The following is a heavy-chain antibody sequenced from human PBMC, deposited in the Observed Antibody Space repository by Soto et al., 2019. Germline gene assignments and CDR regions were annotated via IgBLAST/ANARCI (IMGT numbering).Heavy chain of an antibody. J-gene: IGHJ3*02. Sequence: GASVKVSCKASGYTFTSYGISWVRQAPGQGLEWMGWISAYNGNTNYAQKHQGRVTMTTDTSTSTAYMELRSLRSDDTAVYYCASKYYYDSSGYYLDAFDIWGQGTMVTVSS. D-gene: IGHD3-22*01. CDR3: ASKYYYDSSGYYLDAFDI. V-gene: IGHV1-18*01. CDR1: GYTFTSYG. CDR2: ISAYNGNT.